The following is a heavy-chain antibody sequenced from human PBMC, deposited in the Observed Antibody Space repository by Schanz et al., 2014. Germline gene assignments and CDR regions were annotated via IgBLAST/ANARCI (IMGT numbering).Heavy chain of an antibody. CDR2: IYSSGST. D-gene: IGHD3-10*01. Sequence: EVQLVESGGGVVRPGGSLRLSCAASGFGFDDYAMSWVRQAPGKGLEWVSTIYSSGSTYYADSVRGRFTISRDNSMNTVYLQMNSLRAEDTAVYYCAKDQGSYGSGSYSYFDYWGQGTLATVSS. CDR1: GFGFDDYA. J-gene: IGHJ4*02. CDR3: AKDQGSYGSGSYSYFDY. V-gene: IGHV3-23*05.